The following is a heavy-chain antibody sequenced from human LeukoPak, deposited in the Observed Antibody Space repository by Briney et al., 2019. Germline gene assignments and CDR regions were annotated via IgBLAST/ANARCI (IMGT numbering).Heavy chain of an antibody. D-gene: IGHD3-22*01. CDR2: ISAYNGNT. Sequence: ASVKVSCKASGYTFTSYGISWVRQAPGQGLEWMGWISAYNGNTNYAQKLQGRVTMTTDTSTSTAYMELRSLRSDDTAVYYCAKDYYDSSGYYGTGHWGQGTLVTVSS. CDR3: AKDYYDSSGYYGTGH. J-gene: IGHJ4*02. V-gene: IGHV1-18*01. CDR1: GYTFTSYG.